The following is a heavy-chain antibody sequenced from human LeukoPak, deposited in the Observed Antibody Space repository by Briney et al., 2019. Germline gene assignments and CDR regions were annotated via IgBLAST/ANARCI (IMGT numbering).Heavy chain of an antibody. V-gene: IGHV3-66*02. CDR2: IYSGGST. CDR3: AASRRAFNFDY. Sequence: PGGSLSLSCAASGFTVSSNYMSWVRQAPGKGLEWVSVIYSGGSTYYADSVKGRFPISRDNSKNTLYLHMNSLRAEDTAVYYCAASRRAFNFDYWGQGTLVTVSS. J-gene: IGHJ4*02. CDR1: GFTVSSNY.